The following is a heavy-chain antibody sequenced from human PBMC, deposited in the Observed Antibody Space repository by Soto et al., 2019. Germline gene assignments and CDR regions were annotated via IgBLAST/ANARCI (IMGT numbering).Heavy chain of an antibody. CDR3: ARERPDGARLDP. CDR2: IYYSGTT. CDR1: GGSISSNDYY. J-gene: IGHJ5*02. V-gene: IGHV4-39*07. D-gene: IGHD6-6*01. Sequence: SETLSLTCTVSGGSISSNDYYWDWIRQSPGKGLEWIGSIYYSGTTYYNPSLKSRVAISVDTSKNQFSLKLSSVTAADTAVYYCARERPDGARLDPWGQGTLVT.